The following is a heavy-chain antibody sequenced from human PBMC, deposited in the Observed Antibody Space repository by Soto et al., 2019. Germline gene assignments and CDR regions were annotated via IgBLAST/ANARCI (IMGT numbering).Heavy chain of an antibody. V-gene: IGHV4-4*07. J-gene: IGHJ5*02. CDR3: ARSSHKESWFDP. Sequence: AETLSLTCTVSVGSVSNFYWNWIRQSAGKGLEWIGRIYSSGSTNYNPSLRSRVTMSVDTSKNQFSLKLNSVTAADTAVYYCARSSHKESWFDPWGQGTLVTVSS. D-gene: IGHD6-13*01. CDR1: VGSVSNFY. CDR2: IYSSGST.